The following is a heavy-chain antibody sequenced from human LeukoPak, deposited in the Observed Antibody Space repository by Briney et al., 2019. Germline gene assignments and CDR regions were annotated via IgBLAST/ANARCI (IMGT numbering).Heavy chain of an antibody. D-gene: IGHD6-13*01. CDR1: GGSINSEDYY. J-gene: IGHJ4*02. Sequence: NLSLTCTVSGGSINSEDYYWSWLRQPPGKGLEWIGSIYYSGSTYYNPSLKSRVTISVDTSKNQFSLKLSSVTAADTAVYYCAREVAAAGNFDYWGQGTLVTVSS. CDR3: AREVAAAGNFDY. V-gene: IGHV4-30-4*08. CDR2: IYYSGST.